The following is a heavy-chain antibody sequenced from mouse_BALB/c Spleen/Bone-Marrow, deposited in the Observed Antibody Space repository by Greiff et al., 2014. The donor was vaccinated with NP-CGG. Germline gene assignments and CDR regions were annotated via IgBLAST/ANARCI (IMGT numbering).Heavy chain of an antibody. Sequence: EVQGVESGGGLVQPGGSMKLSCVASGFTFSNYWMHWVRQSPEKGLEWIAEIRLKSNNYATQYAESVKGRFAISRDDSKSIVYLQTNNLRAEDSGIYYCVTDFDYWGQGTTLTVSS. V-gene: IGHV6-6*02. CDR1: GFTFSNYW. CDR3: VTDFDY. D-gene: IGHD2-1*01. CDR2: IRLKSNNYAT. J-gene: IGHJ2*01.